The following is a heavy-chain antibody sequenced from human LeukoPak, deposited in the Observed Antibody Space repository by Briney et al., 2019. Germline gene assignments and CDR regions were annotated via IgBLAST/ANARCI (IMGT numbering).Heavy chain of an antibody. D-gene: IGHD3-10*01. J-gene: IGHJ3*02. CDR1: GYTFTSYY. V-gene: IGHV1-46*01. Sequence: ASVKVSCKASGYTFTSYYMHWVRQAPGQGLEWMGIINPSGGSTSYAQKFQGRVTMTRDTSTSTVYMELSSLRSEDTAVYYCARGSTMVRGVIIGTCAFDIWGQGTMVTVSS. CDR2: INPSGGST. CDR3: ARGSTMVRGVIIGTCAFDI.